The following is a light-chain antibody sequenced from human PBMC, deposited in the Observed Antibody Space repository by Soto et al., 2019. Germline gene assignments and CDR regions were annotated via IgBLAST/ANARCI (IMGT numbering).Light chain of an antibody. CDR2: GAS. CDR3: QQYNNWWT. J-gene: IGKJ1*01. CDR1: QSVNSN. Sequence: EIVMTQSPATLSVSPGERATLSCRASQSVNSNLAWYQQKPGQAPRLLISGASTRATGIPARFSGSGSETEFTLNISSLQSEDFAVYYWQQYNNWWTFGQGTKVEMK. V-gene: IGKV3-15*01.